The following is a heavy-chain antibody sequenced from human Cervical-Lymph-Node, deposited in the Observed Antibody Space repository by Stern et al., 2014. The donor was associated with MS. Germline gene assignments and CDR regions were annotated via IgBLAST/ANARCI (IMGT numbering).Heavy chain of an antibody. Sequence: VQLVESGGAVVQTGRSLRLSCAASGFNFSSYGMHRVRQAPGKGLEWVTVISYDGNHKYYAAFAKGRFTISRDKSKNTLHLQMNSVTPDDTSIYYCARDYEDTSMLFDHWGQGTLVTVSS. J-gene: IGHJ4*02. CDR3: ARDYEDTSMLFDH. D-gene: IGHD2-8*01. CDR1: GFNFSSYG. CDR2: ISYDGNHK. V-gene: IGHV3-30*03.